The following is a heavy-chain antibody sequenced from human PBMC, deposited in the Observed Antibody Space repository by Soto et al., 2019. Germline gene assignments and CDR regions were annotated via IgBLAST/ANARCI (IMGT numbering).Heavy chain of an antibody. CDR3: ARDHLILPAHDFFYGSDV. CDR2: IPQDGVDG. CDR1: GFTFSMYS. V-gene: IGHV3-7*03. Sequence: GGSLRLSCEVSGFTFSMYSMSWVRQSPGKGLEWVAKIPQDGVDGHYADSVKGRFTISRDNGKNSLYLQLNNLRAEDTAVYYCARDHLILPAHDFFYGSDVWGRGTTVTVSS. D-gene: IGHD2-21*02. J-gene: IGHJ6*02.